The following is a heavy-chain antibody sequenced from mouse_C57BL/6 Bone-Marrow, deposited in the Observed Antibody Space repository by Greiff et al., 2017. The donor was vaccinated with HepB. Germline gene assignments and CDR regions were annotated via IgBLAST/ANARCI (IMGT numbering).Heavy chain of an antibody. CDR2: IHPNSGST. CDR3: ARDFYYYGSSYWFAY. CDR1: GYTFTSYW. D-gene: IGHD1-1*01. Sequence: QVHVKQPGAELVKPGASVKLSCKASGYTFTSYWMHWVKQRPGQGLEWIGMIHPNSGSTNYNEKFKSKATLTVDKSSSTAYMQLSSLTSEDSAVYYCARDFYYYGSSYWFAYWGQGTLVTVSA. J-gene: IGHJ3*01. V-gene: IGHV1-64*01.